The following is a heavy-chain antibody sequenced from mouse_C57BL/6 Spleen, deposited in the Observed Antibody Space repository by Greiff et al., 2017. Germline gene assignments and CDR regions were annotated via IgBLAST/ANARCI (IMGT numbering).Heavy chain of an antibody. J-gene: IGHJ3*01. D-gene: IGHD2-4*01. CDR1: GYTFTSYW. Sequence: QVQLKQPGAELVKPGASVKLSCKASGYTFTSYWMHWVKQRPGQGLEWIGMIHPNSGSTNYNEKFKSKATLTVDKSSSTAYMQLSSLTSEDSAVYYCAREEGYYDYQFAYWGQGTLVTVSA. CDR2: IHPNSGST. V-gene: IGHV1-64*01. CDR3: AREEGYYDYQFAY.